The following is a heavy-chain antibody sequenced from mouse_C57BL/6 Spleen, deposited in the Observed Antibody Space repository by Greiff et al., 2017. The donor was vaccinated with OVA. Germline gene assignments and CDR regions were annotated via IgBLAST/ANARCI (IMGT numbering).Heavy chain of an antibody. J-gene: IGHJ2*01. D-gene: IGHD4-1*01. CDR3: ARGGDWDVDY. CDR2: IYPRSGNT. CDR1: GYTFTSYG. V-gene: IGHV1-81*01. Sequence: LVESGAELARPGASVKLSCKASGYTFTSYGISWVKQRTGQGLEWIGEIYPRSGNTYYNEKFKGKATLTADKSSSTAYMELRSLTSEDSAVYFCARGGDWDVDYWGQGTTLTVSS.